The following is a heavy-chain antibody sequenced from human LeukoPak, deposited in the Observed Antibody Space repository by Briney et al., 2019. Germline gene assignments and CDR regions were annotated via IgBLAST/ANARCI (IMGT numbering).Heavy chain of an antibody. CDR1: GFTSRSYW. CDR3: ARDPHGGSGSDPHGAFDI. CDR2: IKSDGSKT. V-gene: IGHV3-74*01. Sequence: GGSLRLSCAASGFTSRSYWMHWVRQAPGKGLVWVSRIKSDGSKTSYADSVKGRFTISRDNTKNTLYLQMNSLRAEDTAVYYCARDPHGGSGSDPHGAFDIWGQGTMVTVSS. J-gene: IGHJ3*02. D-gene: IGHD1-26*01.